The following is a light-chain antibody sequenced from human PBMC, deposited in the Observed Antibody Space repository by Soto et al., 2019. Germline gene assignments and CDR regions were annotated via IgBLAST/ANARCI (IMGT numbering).Light chain of an antibody. CDR1: SSNVGTFSD. J-gene: IGLJ3*02. CDR3: QSYDSALSASV. Sequence: QPVLTQPPSVSGAPGQRVTISCTASSSNVGTFSDIHWYQQLPGTPPRLVMYDNKKRPSGVPDRFSGSKSGTSASLTITGLQAEDEADYYCQSYDSALSASVFGGGTKLTVL. V-gene: IGLV1-40*01. CDR2: DNK.